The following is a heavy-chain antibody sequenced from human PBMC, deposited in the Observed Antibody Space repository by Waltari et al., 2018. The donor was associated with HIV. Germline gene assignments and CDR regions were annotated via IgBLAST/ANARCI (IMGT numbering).Heavy chain of an antibody. CDR3: AREVRLQGTYYFDL. Sequence: EVQLMESGGRLIHPGGSLHLSCAACGFIVGTYSLNWVRQAPGKTLDWISYISSGSDVIYYAAAVQGRFIISRDNAKKSLFLHMNNLTVDDTAVYYCAREVRLQGTYYFDLWGQGSLVTVSS. D-gene: IGHD3-10*01. V-gene: IGHV3-48*01. CDR1: GFIVGTYS. J-gene: IGHJ4*02. CDR2: ISSGSDVI.